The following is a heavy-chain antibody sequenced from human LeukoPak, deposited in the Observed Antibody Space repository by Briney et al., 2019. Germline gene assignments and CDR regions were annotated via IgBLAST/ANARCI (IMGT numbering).Heavy chain of an antibody. D-gene: IGHD3-10*01. CDR1: GFTFDDYA. CDR3: AKYYGSGSYYTNHFDY. J-gene: IGHJ4*02. Sequence: PGGSLRLSCAASGFTFDDYAMHWVRQAPGKGLEWVSGISWNSGSIGYADSVKGRFTISRDNAKKSLYLQMNSLRAEDTALYYCAKYYGSGSYYTNHFDYWGQGTLVTVSS. CDR2: ISWNSGSI. V-gene: IGHV3-9*01.